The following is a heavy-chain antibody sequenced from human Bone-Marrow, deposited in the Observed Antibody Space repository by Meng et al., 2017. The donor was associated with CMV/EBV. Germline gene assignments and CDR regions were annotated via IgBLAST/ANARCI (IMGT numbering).Heavy chain of an antibody. CDR3: AGHGNYWYANWFDP. Sequence: SETLSLTCSVSDGSITSSSYYWGWIRQPPGNGLEWIGSIYYSGSTYYNPSLKSRITISVDTSKNQFSLKLNSVTAADTAVYYCAGHGNYWYANWFDPWGQGTLVTFSS. CDR1: DGSITSSSYY. V-gene: IGHV4-39*01. D-gene: IGHD2-8*02. J-gene: IGHJ5*02. CDR2: IYYSGST.